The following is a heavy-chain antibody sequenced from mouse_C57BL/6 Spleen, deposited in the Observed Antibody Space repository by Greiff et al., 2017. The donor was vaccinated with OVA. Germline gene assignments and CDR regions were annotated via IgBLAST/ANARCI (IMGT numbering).Heavy chain of an antibody. Sequence: EVKLMESGGGLVQPGGSMKLSCVASVFTFSNYWMNWVRQSPEKGLEWVAQIRLKSDNYATHYAESVKGRFTISRDDSKSSVYLQMNNVRAEDTGIYYCTRHSNPSMDYWGQGTSVTVSS. CDR3: TRHSNPSMDY. CDR1: VFTFSNYW. D-gene: IGHD2-5*01. V-gene: IGHV6-3*01. CDR2: IRLKSDNYAT. J-gene: IGHJ4*01.